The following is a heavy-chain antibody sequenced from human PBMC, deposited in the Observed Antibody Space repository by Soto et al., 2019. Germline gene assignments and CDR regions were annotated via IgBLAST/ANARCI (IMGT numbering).Heavy chain of an antibody. V-gene: IGHV3-23*01. CDR1: GFPFSDHA. Sequence: GGSLRLSCAASGFPFSDHAMHWVRQTPGKGLEWVSAITGRGDSTYYADSVKGRFTISRDNSKSTLYLQMMSLRAEDTAVYYCAKDLYVQPPSGWFDPWGQGTGVTVSS. J-gene: IGHJ5*02. D-gene: IGHD1-26*01. CDR2: ITGRGDST. CDR3: AKDLYVQPPSGWFDP.